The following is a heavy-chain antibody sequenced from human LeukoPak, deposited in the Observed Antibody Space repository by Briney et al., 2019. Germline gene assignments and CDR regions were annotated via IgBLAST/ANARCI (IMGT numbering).Heavy chain of an antibody. D-gene: IGHD4-17*01. Sequence: KPGGSLRLSCAASGFTFSSYSMTWVRQAPGKGLEWVSSISSSSSYIYYADSVKGRFTISRDNAKNSLYLQMNSLRAEDTAVYYYAREVTTPSPGAFDIWGQGTMVTVSS. CDR3: AREVTTPSPGAFDI. J-gene: IGHJ3*02. V-gene: IGHV3-21*01. CDR2: ISSSSSYI. CDR1: GFTFSSYS.